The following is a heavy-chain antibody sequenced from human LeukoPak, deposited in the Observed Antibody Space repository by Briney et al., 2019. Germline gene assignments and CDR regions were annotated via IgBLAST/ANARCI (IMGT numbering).Heavy chain of an antibody. CDR3: ARDTSAYCTNGVCYDARWFDP. V-gene: IGHV3-7*01. D-gene: IGHD2-8*01. Sequence: GGSLRLSCAASGFTFSSYWMSWVRQAPGKGLEWVANIKQDGSEKYYVDSVKGRFTISRDNAKNSLYPQMNSLRAEDTAVYYCARDTSAYCTNGVCYDARWFDPWGQGTLVTVSS. CDR2: IKQDGSEK. CDR1: GFTFSSYW. J-gene: IGHJ5*02.